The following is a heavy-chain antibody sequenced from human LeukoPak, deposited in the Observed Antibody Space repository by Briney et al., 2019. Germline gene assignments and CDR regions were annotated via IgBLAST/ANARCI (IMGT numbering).Heavy chain of an antibody. V-gene: IGHV1-2*02. J-gene: IGHJ3*02. Sequence: ASVKVSRKASGYTFTGHYMHWVRQAPGQGLEWMGWINPNSGGTKYAQKFQGRVTMTIDTSISTAYMDVSRLNFDDTAVYYCARPRTSGWIHDVYDIWGQGTMVTVSS. CDR2: INPNSGGT. CDR3: ARPRTSGWIHDVYDI. D-gene: IGHD6-19*01. CDR1: GYTFTGHY.